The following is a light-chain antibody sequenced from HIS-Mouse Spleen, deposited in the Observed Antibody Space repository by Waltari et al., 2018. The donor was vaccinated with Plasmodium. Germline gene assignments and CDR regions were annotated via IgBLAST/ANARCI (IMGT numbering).Light chain of an antibody. CDR2: EVS. V-gene: IGLV2-8*01. Sequence: QSALTQPPSASGSPGQSVTISCTGTSSDVGGYNYVSWYQQHPGQAPKLMIYEVSKRPSGVPYGFSGSKSGNTASLTVSGLQAEDEADYYCSSYAGSNNLVFGGGTKLTVL. CDR3: SSYAGSNNLV. J-gene: IGLJ2*01. CDR1: SSDVGGYNY.